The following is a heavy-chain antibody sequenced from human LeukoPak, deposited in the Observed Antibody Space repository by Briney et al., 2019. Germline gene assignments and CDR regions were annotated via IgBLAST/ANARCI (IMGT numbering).Heavy chain of an antibody. Sequence: PSQTLSLTCTVSGGSISSGDYYWSWIRQPPGKGLEWIGYIYYSGSTYYNPSLKSRVTISVDTSKNQFSLKLSSVTAADTAVYYCARHRDIVATIFFDYWGQGTLVTVSS. J-gene: IGHJ4*02. D-gene: IGHD5-12*01. CDR2: IYYSGST. V-gene: IGHV4-30-4*01. CDR3: ARHRDIVATIFFDY. CDR1: GGSISSGDYY.